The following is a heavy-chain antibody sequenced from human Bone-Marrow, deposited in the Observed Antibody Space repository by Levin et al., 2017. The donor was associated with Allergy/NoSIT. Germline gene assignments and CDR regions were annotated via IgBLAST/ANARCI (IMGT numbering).Heavy chain of an antibody. Sequence: GGSLRLSCAASGFTFSDYYMSWIRQAPGKGLEWVSYISSSGSTIYYADSVKGRFTISRDNAKNSLYLQMNSLRAEDTAVYYCARVDHDYGDYGANYWYFDLWGRGTLVTVSS. V-gene: IGHV3-11*01. CDR3: ARVDHDYGDYGANYWYFDL. CDR2: ISSSGSTI. CDR1: GFTFSDYY. J-gene: IGHJ2*01. D-gene: IGHD4-17*01.